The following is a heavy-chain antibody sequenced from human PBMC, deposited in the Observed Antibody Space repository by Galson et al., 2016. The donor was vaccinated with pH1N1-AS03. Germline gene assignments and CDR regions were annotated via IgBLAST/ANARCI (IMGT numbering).Heavy chain of an antibody. CDR1: GFSISSGA. V-gene: IGHV3-7*03. CDR2: INKDEDER. CDR3: AKDRIRQTYFHDSSGYRFFDS. Sequence: SLRLSCAVSGFSISSGAMTWVRQAPGKGLEWVATINKDEDERYYMGSVKGRFTVSRDSATNSLYLQMNSLRVEDTALYYCAKDRIRQTYFHDSSGYRFFDSWGQGALVILSS. J-gene: IGHJ4*01. D-gene: IGHD3-22*01.